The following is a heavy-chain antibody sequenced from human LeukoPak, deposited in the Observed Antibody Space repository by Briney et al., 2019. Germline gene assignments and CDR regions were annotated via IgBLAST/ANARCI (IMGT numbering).Heavy chain of an antibody. D-gene: IGHD3-10*01. CDR3: ARDSPRGGSMDV. V-gene: IGHV3-7*01. Sequence: GGSLRLSCAASGFTFSYYWMYWVRQAPGKGLEGVASIKLDGSEQYYLGSVKGRFTISRDNARNSLYLQMNSLRAEDTAMYYCARDSPRGGSMDVWGKGTTVTVSS. CDR2: IKLDGSEQ. J-gene: IGHJ6*03. CDR1: GFTFSYYW.